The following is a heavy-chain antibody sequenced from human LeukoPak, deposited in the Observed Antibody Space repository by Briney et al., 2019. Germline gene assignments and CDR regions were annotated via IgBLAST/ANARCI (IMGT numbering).Heavy chain of an antibody. Sequence: SETLSLTCAVSDYSISSGYHWGWIRQPPEKGLEWIESISRSGSTYYSPSLKGRVTMSVDSSKNEFSLNLSSVTAADTAVYYCARGYIGNSGRYYYYYMDVWGKGTTVTVSS. V-gene: IGHV4-38-2*01. J-gene: IGHJ6*03. CDR2: ISRSGST. CDR1: DYSISSGYH. CDR3: ARGYIGNSGRYYYYYMDV. D-gene: IGHD1-26*01.